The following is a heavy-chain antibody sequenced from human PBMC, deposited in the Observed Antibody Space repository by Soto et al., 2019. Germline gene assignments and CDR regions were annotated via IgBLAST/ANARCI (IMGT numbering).Heavy chain of an antibody. D-gene: IGHD1-1*01. CDR1: GGSVSSGSYY. Sequence: SETLSLTCTVSGGSVSSGSYYWSWIRQPPGKGLEWIGYIYYSGSTNYNPSLKSRVTISVDTSKNQFSLKLSSVTAADTAVYYCARASLLERWFDPWGQGTLVTSPQ. V-gene: IGHV4-61*01. CDR2: IYYSGST. J-gene: IGHJ5*02. CDR3: ARASLLERWFDP.